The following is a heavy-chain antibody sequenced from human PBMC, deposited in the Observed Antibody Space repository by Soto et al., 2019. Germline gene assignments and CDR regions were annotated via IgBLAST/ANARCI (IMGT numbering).Heavy chain of an antibody. CDR1: GDSVSSNSAA. Sequence: SQTLSLTCAISGDSVSSNSAAWNLIRQSPSRGLEWLGRTYYRSKWYNDYAVSVKSRITINPDTSKNQFSLQLNSVTPEDTAVYYCARDRAQSTIFGVVIPRGNWFDPWGQGTLVTVS. CDR3: ARDRAQSTIFGVVIPRGNWFDP. J-gene: IGHJ5*02. D-gene: IGHD3-3*01. CDR2: TYYRSKWYN. V-gene: IGHV6-1*01.